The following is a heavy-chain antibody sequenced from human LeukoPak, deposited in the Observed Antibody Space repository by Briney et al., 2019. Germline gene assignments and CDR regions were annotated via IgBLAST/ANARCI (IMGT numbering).Heavy chain of an antibody. CDR1: GGSISNSY. V-gene: IGHV4-4*07. J-gene: IGHJ6*02. CDR2: MYVSGTI. Sequence: SETLSLTCTVSGGSISNSYLSWVRQPAGKGLEWIGRMYVSGTINYNPSLRSRITMSIDTSKNQFSLRLSSVTAADTAVYYCARENYYDSSGYSEGMDVWGQGTTVTVS. D-gene: IGHD3-22*01. CDR3: ARENYYDSSGYSEGMDV.